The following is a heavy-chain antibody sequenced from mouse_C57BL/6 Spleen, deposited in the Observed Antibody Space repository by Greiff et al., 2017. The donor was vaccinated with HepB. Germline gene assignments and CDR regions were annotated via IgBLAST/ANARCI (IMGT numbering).Heavy chain of an antibody. CDR2: IRLKSDNYAT. J-gene: IGHJ3*01. CDR1: GFTFSNYW. CDR3: TVYYGSSWFAY. V-gene: IGHV6-3*01. Sequence: EVKVVESGGGLVQPGGSMKLSCVASGFTFSNYWMNWVRQSPEKGLVWVAQIRLKSDNYATHYAESVKGRFTISRDDSKSSVYLQMNNLRAEDTGIYYCTVYYGSSWFAYWGQGTLVTVSA. D-gene: IGHD1-1*01.